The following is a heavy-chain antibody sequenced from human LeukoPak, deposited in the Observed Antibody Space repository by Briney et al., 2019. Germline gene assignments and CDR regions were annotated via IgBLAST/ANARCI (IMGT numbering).Heavy chain of an antibody. Sequence: HPGGSLRLSCAAPGFTFSSYWMHRVCQAPGERLVWVSRINREGSGITYAEAVKGRFTLSRDNAKNTLYLQMNSLRAEDTAVYYCAELRSSALDVWGQGTMVTVSS. CDR1: GFTFSSYW. CDR2: INREGSGI. CDR3: AELRSSALDV. D-gene: IGHD1-26*01. J-gene: IGHJ3*01. V-gene: IGHV3-74*03.